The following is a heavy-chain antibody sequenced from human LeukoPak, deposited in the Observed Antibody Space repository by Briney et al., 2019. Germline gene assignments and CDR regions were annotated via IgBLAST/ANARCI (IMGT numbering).Heavy chain of an antibody. V-gene: IGHV1-24*01. D-gene: IGHD1-26*01. CDR2: FDPEDGET. Sequence: ASVKVSCKVSGYTLTELSMHWVRQAPGKGLEWMGGFDPEDGETIYAQKFQGRVTMTEDTSTDTAYMELSSLRSEDTAVYYCATGSFYSGSYLRREAFDIWGQGTIVTVSS. J-gene: IGHJ3*02. CDR3: ATGSFYSGSYLRREAFDI. CDR1: GYTLTELS.